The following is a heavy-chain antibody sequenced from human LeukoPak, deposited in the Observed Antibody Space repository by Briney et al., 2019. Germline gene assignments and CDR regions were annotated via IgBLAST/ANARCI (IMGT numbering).Heavy chain of an antibody. Sequence: GASVKVSCKASGYTFSDYYMHWVRQAPGQGLEWMGWINPDSGVTNHAQKFEGRVTMTRDTSISTVYMELSRLRSDDTAVYYCARAMVEYHYGMDVWGQGTTVTVS. V-gene: IGHV1-2*02. CDR2: INPDSGVT. CDR1: GYTFSDYY. CDR3: ARAMVEYHYGMDV. D-gene: IGHD3-10*01. J-gene: IGHJ6*02.